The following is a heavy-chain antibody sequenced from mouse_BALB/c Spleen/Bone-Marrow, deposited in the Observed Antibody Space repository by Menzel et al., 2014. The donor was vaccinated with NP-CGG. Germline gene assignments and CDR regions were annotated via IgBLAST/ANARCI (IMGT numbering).Heavy chain of an antibody. D-gene: IGHD1-3*01. J-gene: IGHJ3*01. CDR2: IDPSDSET. Sequence: QVHVKQSGPQLVRPGASVKISCKASGYSFTSSWMHWVMQRPGQGLEWIGMIDPSDSETKLNQKFKDKATLTVDKSSSTASLQLSSPTSEDSAVYYCARRDNAPFAYWGQGTLVTVSA. CDR1: GYSFTSSW. CDR3: ARRDNAPFAY. V-gene: IGHV1-59*01.